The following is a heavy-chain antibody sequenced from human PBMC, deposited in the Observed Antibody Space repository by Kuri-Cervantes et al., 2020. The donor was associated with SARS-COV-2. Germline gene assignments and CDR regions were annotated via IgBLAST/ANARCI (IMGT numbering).Heavy chain of an antibody. V-gene: IGHV3-23*01. CDR1: GFTFSSYA. J-gene: IGHJ4*02. CDR2: ISGSGGST. CDR3: AKGTRSSGYYCGLDF. D-gene: IGHD3-22*01. Sequence: GGSLRLSCAASGFTFSSYAMRWVRQAPGKGLEWVSTISGSGGSTYYADSVKGRFTISRDNSKNTLYLQMNSLRADDTAVYYCAKGTRSSGYYCGLDFWGQGTLVTVSS.